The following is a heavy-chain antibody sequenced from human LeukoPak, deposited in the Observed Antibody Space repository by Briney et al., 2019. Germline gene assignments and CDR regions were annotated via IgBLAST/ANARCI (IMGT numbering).Heavy chain of an antibody. J-gene: IGHJ4*02. V-gene: IGHV3-66*01. CDR2: IYSGGST. CDR3: ARGTVTTVDY. Sequence: GGSLRLSCAASGFTVSSNYMSWVRQAPGRGLEGCADIYSGGSTYYADSLKGRFTISRDNSKNTLFLEMNCLRAGDTAVYYCARGTVTTVDYGGQGNLATVSS. D-gene: IGHD4-17*01. CDR1: GFTVSSNY.